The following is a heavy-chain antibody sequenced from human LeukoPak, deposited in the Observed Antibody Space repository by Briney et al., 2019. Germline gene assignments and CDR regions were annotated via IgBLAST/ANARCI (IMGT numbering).Heavy chain of an antibody. CDR2: IYYTGGT. CDR3: ARSDCGGDCYWNDY. V-gene: IGHV4-59*01. CDR1: GGSMSSYY. D-gene: IGHD2-21*02. Sequence: SETLSLTCTVSGGSMSSYYWSWIRQPPGEGLEWIGYIYYTGGTNYNPSLKSRVTISVDTSKNQFSLKLSSVTAADTAVYYCARSDCGGDCYWNDYWGQGTLVTVSS. J-gene: IGHJ4*02.